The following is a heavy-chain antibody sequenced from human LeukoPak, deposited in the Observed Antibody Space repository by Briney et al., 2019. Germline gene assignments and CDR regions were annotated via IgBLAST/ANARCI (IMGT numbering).Heavy chain of an antibody. CDR1: GYTFTSYA. V-gene: IGHV1-3*01. D-gene: IGHD5-18*01. CDR2: INAGNGNT. J-gene: IGHJ4*02. Sequence: ASVKVSCKASGYTFTSYAMHWVRQAPGQRLEWMGWINAGNGNTKYSQKFQGRVTITRDTSASTAYMELSSLRSEDTAVYYCARFRSAMVHFDYWGQGTPVTVSS. CDR3: ARFRSAMVHFDY.